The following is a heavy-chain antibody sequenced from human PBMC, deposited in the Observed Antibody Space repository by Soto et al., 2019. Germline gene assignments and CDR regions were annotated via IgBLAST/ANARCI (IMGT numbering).Heavy chain of an antibody. D-gene: IGHD4-17*01. CDR2: IYHDGST. V-gene: IGHV4-4*02. CDR3: ARLQYTVVTAIDV. J-gene: IGHJ3*01. CDR1: GGSISSINW. Sequence: PSETLSLTCGVSGGSISSINWWSWVRQSPGKGLEWIGEIYHDGSTNYNPSLKSRVNISVEKSKNQFSLKVTSVTAADTAVYYCARLQYTVVTAIDVWGQGTMVTVSS.